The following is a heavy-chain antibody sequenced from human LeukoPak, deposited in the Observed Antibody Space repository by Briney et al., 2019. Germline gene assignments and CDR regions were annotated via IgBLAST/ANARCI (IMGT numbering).Heavy chain of an antibody. V-gene: IGHV4-39*01. CDR3: ARQDLRSSGWTAWWYFDL. Sequence: SETMSHTCTVSGGSISSSSYYWGWIRQPPGKGLEWIGSIYYSGSTYYNPSLKSRVTISVDTSKNQFSLKLSSVTAAETAGHYCARQDLRSSGWTAWWYFDLSGRGSLVTVSS. D-gene: IGHD6-19*01. J-gene: IGHJ2*01. CDR1: GGSISSSSYY. CDR2: IYYSGST.